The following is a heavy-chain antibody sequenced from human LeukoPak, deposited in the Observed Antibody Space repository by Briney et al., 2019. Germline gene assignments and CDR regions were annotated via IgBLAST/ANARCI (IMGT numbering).Heavy chain of an antibody. CDR1: GGSVSNGNFY. D-gene: IGHD3-10*01. CDR2: VYYTGSA. CDR3: ARSQNYYGSGDY. V-gene: IGHV4-61*01. Sequence: SETPSLTCTVSGGSVSNGNFYWSWLRQPPGKPLEWIGYVYYTGSAYYNPSLEGRVTISVDTSKNQFFVRLSSVTAADTAMYYCARSQNYYGSGDYWSQGTLVTVSS. J-gene: IGHJ4*02.